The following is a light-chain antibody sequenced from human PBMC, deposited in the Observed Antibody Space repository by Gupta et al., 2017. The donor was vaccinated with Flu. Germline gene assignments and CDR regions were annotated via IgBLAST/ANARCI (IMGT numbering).Light chain of an antibody. CDR2: QDN. Sequence: SYELTQSPSVSVSPGQTASNTCSGDKLGDKYVCWYQQKPGQSPVLVIYQDNKRPSGIPERFSGSNSGNTATLTISGTQAMDEADYYCQAWDNSTAIFGGGTKLTVL. J-gene: IGLJ2*01. CDR3: QAWDNSTAI. CDR1: KLGDKY. V-gene: IGLV3-1*01.